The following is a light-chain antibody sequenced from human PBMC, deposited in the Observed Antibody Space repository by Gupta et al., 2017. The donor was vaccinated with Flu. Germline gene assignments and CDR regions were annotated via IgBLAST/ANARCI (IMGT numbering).Light chain of an antibody. CDR3: SSAGGRNNLL. CDR1: SSDVGIYNS. CDR2: EVT. Sequence: QSALTQPPSASGSPDQSVTIPCTGTSSDVGIYNSVCWYQQHPGKAPKLIIYEVTERPSGVPDRFSGSKSGNTASLTVSGLQAEDEADYYCSSAGGRNNLLFGGGTKLTVL. V-gene: IGLV2-8*01. J-gene: IGLJ3*02.